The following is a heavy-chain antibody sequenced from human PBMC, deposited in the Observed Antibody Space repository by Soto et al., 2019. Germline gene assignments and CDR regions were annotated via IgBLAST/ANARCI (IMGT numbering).Heavy chain of an antibody. CDR1: GYSFMNYA. CDR2: IHTGDVKT. D-gene: IGHD2-2*01. J-gene: IGHJ5*02. V-gene: IGHV1-3*04. Sequence: QVQLVQSGAEVKRPGASVKISCKASGYSFMNYAMHWVRQAPGQGLEWIGWIHTGDVKTKYSQKLQGRVTITRDTSASIAYMELSSLTFEDAAVYYCERVPRYSADVVEVPAVMYDKWFDPWGQGTLVTVSS. CDR3: ERVPRYSADVVEVPAVMYDKWFDP.